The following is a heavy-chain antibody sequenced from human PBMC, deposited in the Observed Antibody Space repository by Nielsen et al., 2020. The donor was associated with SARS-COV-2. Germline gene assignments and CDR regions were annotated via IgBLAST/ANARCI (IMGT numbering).Heavy chain of an antibody. D-gene: IGHD1-26*01. CDR3: ASSGSYPNWFDP. V-gene: IGHV3-11*03. CDR2: ISSSSSYT. Sequence: GGSLRLSCAASGFTFSDYYMSWIRQAPGKGLEWVSYISSSSSYTNYADSVKGRFTISRDNAKNSLYLQMNSLRAEDTAVYYCASSGSYPNWFDPWGQGTLVTVSS. CDR1: GFTFSDYY. J-gene: IGHJ5*02.